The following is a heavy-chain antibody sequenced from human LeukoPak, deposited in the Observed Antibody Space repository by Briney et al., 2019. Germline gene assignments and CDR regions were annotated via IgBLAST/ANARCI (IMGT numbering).Heavy chain of an antibody. D-gene: IGHD3-16*01. V-gene: IGHV3-23*01. CDR1: GFTFSSYA. CDR3: ARALGKGEDY. Sequence: GGSLRLSCAASGFTFSSYAMNWVRQAPGKGLEWVSVISTSGDSIYYADSVKGRFTISRDNSKNTLYLQMNSLRAEDTAVYYCARALGKGEDYWGQGTLVTVSS. J-gene: IGHJ4*02. CDR2: ISTSGDSI.